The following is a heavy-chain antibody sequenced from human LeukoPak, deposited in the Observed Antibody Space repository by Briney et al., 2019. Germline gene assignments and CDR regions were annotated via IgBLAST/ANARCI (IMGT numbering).Heavy chain of an antibody. CDR2: ISGSGDST. J-gene: IGHJ4*02. CDR1: GFTFSGYA. Sequence: QAGGSLRLSCAASGFTFSGYAMSWVRQAPGKGLEWVSAISGSGDSTYYADSVKGRFTLSRDNSKNTLYLQMNSLRAEDTAVYYCAKSVYNYGGDFDYWGQGSLVTVSS. D-gene: IGHD5-18*01. V-gene: IGHV3-23*01. CDR3: AKSVYNYGGDFDY.